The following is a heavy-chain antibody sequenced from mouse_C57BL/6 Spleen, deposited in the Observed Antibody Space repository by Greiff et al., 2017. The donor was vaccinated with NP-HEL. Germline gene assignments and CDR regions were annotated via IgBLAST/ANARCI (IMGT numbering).Heavy chain of an antibody. CDR1: GFTFTDYY. Sequence: EVQLVESGGGLVQPGGSLSLSCAASGFTFTDYYMSWVRQPPGKALEWLGFIRNKANGYTTEYSASVQGRFTISRDNSQSILYLQMNALRAEDSATYYCARYQPGPLAMDYWGQGTSVTVSS. CDR3: ARYQPGPLAMDY. J-gene: IGHJ4*01. V-gene: IGHV7-3*01. D-gene: IGHD6-1*01. CDR2: IRNKANGYTT.